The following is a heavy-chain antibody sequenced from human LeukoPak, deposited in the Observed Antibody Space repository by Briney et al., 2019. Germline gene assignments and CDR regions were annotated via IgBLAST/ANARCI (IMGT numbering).Heavy chain of an antibody. CDR2: INHSGST. V-gene: IGHV4-34*01. D-gene: IGHD3-3*01. CDR1: GGSFSGYY. CDR3: ARGTRYDFWSGYQYYFDY. Sequence: SETLSLTCAVYGGSFSGYYWSWIRQPPGKGQEWIGEINHSGSTNYNPSLKSRVTISVDTSKNQFSLKLSSVTAADTAVYYCARGTRYDFWSGYQYYFDYWGQGTLVTVSS. J-gene: IGHJ4*02.